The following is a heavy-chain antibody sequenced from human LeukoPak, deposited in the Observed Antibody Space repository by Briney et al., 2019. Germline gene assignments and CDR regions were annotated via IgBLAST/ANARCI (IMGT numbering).Heavy chain of an antibody. D-gene: IGHD3-10*01. Sequence: GGSLRLSCAASGFTFSSYWMSWVRQAPGKGLEWVANIKQDGSEKYYVDSVRGRFTISRDNAKNSLYLQMNSLRAEDTAVYYCAREVEEWFGEPSFDYWGQGTLVTVS. J-gene: IGHJ4*02. CDR3: AREVEEWFGEPSFDY. CDR2: IKQDGSEK. V-gene: IGHV3-7*03. CDR1: GFTFSSYW.